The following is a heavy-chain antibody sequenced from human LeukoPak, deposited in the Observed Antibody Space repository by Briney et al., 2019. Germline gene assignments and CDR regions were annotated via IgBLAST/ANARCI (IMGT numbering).Heavy chain of an antibody. V-gene: IGHV3-74*01. CDR1: PFTFSSTC. CDR3: AIALGSYSDY. J-gene: IGHJ4*02. D-gene: IGHD1-26*01. Sequence: GESLRLPPVTHPFTFSSTCMHSVCQAPGKGLVWVAGIECVGSITSYADSVKGRFTISGVTVKNTLYLEFKILRDEYTAVYYCAIALGSYSDYWCQGTLVTVSS. CDR2: IECVGSIT.